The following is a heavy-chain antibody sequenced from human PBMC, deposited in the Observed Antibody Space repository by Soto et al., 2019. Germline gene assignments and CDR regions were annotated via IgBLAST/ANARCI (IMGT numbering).Heavy chain of an antibody. CDR1: GGSISSWY. V-gene: IGHV4-59*08. CDR2: IYYSGST. CDR3: AIRYGDAADI. J-gene: IGHJ3*02. D-gene: IGHD1-20*01. Sequence: QVQLQESGPGLVKPSETLSLTCTVSGGSISSWYWSWIRQPPGKGLEWIGYIYYSGSTNYNASLKSRVTISVDTSKHQISRKLSSVTAADTAVYYCAIRYGDAADIWCQGTMVTVSS.